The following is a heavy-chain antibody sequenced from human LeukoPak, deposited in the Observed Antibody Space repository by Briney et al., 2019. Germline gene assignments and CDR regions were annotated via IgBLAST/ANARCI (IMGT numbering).Heavy chain of an antibody. J-gene: IGHJ4*02. CDR3: ARDRRILEWWPGDY. CDR1: GGSISSYY. V-gene: IGHV4-59*01. CDR2: IYYGGST. Sequence: PSETLSLSCTVSGGSISSYYWSWIRQPPGKGLEWIGYIYYGGSTNYNPSLKSRVTISGDTSKNQFSLKLSTVTAADTAVYYCARDRRILEWWPGDYWGQGTLVTVS. D-gene: IGHD2-15*01.